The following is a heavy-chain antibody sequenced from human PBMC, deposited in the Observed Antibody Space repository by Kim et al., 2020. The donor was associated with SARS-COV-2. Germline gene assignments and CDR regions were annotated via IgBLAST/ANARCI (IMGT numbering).Heavy chain of an antibody. CDR1: GGSISSSNW. Sequence: SETLSLTCAVSGGSISSSNWWSWGRQPPGKGLEWIGEIYHSGSTNYNSSLKSRVTISVDKTKNQFSLKLSSVTAADTAVYYCARVGGWLVRFLDYWGQGTLVTVSS. D-gene: IGHD6-19*01. CDR3: ARVGGWLVRFLDY. V-gene: IGHV4-4*02. J-gene: IGHJ4*02. CDR2: IYHSGST.